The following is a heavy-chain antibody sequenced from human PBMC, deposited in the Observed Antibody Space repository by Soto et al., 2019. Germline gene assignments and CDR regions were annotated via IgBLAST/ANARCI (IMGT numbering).Heavy chain of an antibody. CDR3: ARGRYHTSSGHYSGGWYYFDL. Sequence: SETMSLTCAVLDGTLSGYHWSWIRQTPEKGLEWIGKIDHSGSSNYNPSFKSRVTISVDASSSQFSMTLSSVTAADRAVYYCARGRYHTSSGHYSGGWYYFDLWGRGTLVTVS. V-gene: IGHV4-34*01. J-gene: IGHJ4*02. CDR1: DGTLSGYH. CDR2: IDHSGSS. D-gene: IGHD3-22*01.